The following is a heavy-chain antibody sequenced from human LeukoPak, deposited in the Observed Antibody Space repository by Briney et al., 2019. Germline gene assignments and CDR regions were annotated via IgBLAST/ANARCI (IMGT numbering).Heavy chain of an antibody. CDR2: INWNGGST. CDR1: GFTFDDYG. Sequence: GGSLRLSCAASGFTFDDYGMSWVRQAPGKGLEWVSGINWNGGSTGYADSVKGRFTISRDNAKTSVYLQMNSLRAEDTALYYCARSAAAGEFDYWGQGTLVTVSS. J-gene: IGHJ4*02. D-gene: IGHD6-13*01. V-gene: IGHV3-20*04. CDR3: ARSAAAGEFDY.